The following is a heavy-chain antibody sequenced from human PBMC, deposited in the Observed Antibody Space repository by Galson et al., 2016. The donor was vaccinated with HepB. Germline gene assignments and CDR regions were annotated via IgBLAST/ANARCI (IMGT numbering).Heavy chain of an antibody. J-gene: IGHJ6*03. V-gene: IGHV3-23*01. CDR1: GFTFSRYA. Sequence: SLRLSCAASGFTFSRYAMSWVRQAPGKGLEWVSSISASSGFTYYVDSVRGRFTISRDNSRNTLYLQRNSLRAEDTAVYFCAKAPGTDYYYMDVWGKGTTVTVSS. CDR3: AKAPGTDYYYMDV. CDR2: ISASSGFT.